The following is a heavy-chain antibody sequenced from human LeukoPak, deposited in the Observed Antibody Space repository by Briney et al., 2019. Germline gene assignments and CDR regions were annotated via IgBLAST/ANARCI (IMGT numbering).Heavy chain of an antibody. CDR2: ISYDGSNT. CDR3: AKDRDTSGWRYFDY. V-gene: IGHV3-30*18. D-gene: IGHD6-19*01. CDR1: GFTFSNYG. J-gene: IGHJ4*02. Sequence: PGRSLRLSCAASGFTFSNYGMHWVRQAPGKGLEWVAVISYDGSNTYCADSVKGRFTISRDNSKNTLYLQMNSLRTEDTALFYCAKDRDTSGWRYFDYWGQGTLVTVSS.